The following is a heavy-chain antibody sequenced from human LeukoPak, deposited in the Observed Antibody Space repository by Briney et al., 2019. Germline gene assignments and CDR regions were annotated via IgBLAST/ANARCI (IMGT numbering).Heavy chain of an antibody. CDR3: ARVRSPPEDNSNYRPVDQ. V-gene: IGHV3-7*03. CDR1: GFTFSSYW. J-gene: IGHJ4*02. CDR2: INQDESET. Sequence: GGSLRLSCAASGFTFSSYWMSWVRQAPGKGLEWMANINQDESETNYVDSVKGRFIISRDNAKNSVFLRMNSLRAEDTAMYYCARVRSPPEDNSNYRPVDQWGQGILVTVSS. D-gene: IGHD1-1*01.